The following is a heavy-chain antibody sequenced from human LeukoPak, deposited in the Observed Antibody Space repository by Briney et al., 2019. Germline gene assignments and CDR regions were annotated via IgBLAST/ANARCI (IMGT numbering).Heavy chain of an antibody. J-gene: IGHJ4*02. CDR3: ARVYCSGGSCYYNSYFDY. D-gene: IGHD2-15*01. CDR2: TYYRSKWYN. CDR1: GDSVSSNSAA. Sequence: RSQTLSLTCAISGDSVSSNSAAWNWIRQSPSRGLEWLGRTYYRSKWYNDYAVSVKSRITINPDTSKNQFSLQLNSVTPEDTAVYYCARVYCSGGSCYYNSYFDYWGQGTLVTVSS. V-gene: IGHV6-1*01.